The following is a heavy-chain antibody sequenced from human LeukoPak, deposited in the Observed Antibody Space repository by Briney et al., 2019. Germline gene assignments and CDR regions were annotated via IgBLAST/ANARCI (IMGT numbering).Heavy chain of an antibody. CDR1: GFTFSSYA. CDR2: ISGSGGST. D-gene: IGHD3-3*01. Sequence: GGSLRLSCAASGFTFSSYAMSWVRQAPGKGLEWVSAISGSGGSTYYADSVKGRFTISRDNSKNTPYLQMNSLRAEDTAVYYCAKGYDFWSGYYNFFDYWGQGTLVTVSS. V-gene: IGHV3-23*01. CDR3: AKGYDFWSGYYNFFDY. J-gene: IGHJ4*02.